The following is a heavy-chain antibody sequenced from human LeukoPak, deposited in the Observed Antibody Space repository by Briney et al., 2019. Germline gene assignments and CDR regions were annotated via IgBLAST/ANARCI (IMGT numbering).Heavy chain of an antibody. CDR3: AGRGHRYSRD. CDR1: GDSVTSGY. Sequence: SGTLSLTCTVSGDSVTSGYWSWIRQPPGKGLEWIGYIYDNGITEYNPSLKSRLTISVDTSNNQFSLNLSSVTAADTAVYYCAGRGHRYSRDWGQGILVTVSS. J-gene: IGHJ1*01. V-gene: IGHV4-4*09. CDR2: IYDNGIT. D-gene: IGHD2-15*01.